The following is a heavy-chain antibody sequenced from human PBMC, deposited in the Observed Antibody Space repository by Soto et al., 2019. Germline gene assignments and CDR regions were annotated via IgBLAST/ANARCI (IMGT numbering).Heavy chain of an antibody. V-gene: IGHV3-23*01. J-gene: IGHJ3*02. Sequence: DVQLLESGGGLGHPGGSLRLSCAASGFTFSSYAMSWVRQAPGKGLEWVSAISASGLNTYKADSVRGRSTISRDNSKKTVDLQMNSLRVEDTAVYYCAKFYCISTTCQTPAAKSTGGFEIWGQGTLVTVS. CDR1: GFTFSSYA. CDR2: ISASGLNT. CDR3: AKFYCISTTCQTPAAKSTGGFEI. D-gene: IGHD2-2*01.